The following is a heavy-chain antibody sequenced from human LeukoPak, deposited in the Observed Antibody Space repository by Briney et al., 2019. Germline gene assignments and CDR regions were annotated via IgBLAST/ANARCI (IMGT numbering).Heavy chain of an antibody. Sequence: ASVKVSCKASGYTFTSYDINWVRQATGQGLEWMGWMNPNSGNTRYAQKFQGRVTMTRNTSISPAYMERSSLGPEDPAVNYFAVKLERRGAFVIWGQGKRGPLSS. V-gene: IGHV1-8*01. CDR2: MNPNSGNT. J-gene: IGHJ3*02. CDR3: AVKLERRGAFVI. CDR1: GYTFTSYD. D-gene: IGHD1-1*01.